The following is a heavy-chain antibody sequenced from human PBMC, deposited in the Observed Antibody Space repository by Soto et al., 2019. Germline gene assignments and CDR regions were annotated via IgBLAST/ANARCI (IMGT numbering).Heavy chain of an antibody. D-gene: IGHD2-15*01. V-gene: IGHV1-3*01. J-gene: IGHJ5*02. CDR2: INAGNGNT. CDR3: ARGGHIVVPEKDFDT. CDR1: GYTFTSYA. Sequence: GASVKVSCKASGYTFTSYAMHWVRQAPGQRLEWMGWINAGNGNTKYSQKFQGRVTITRDTSASTAYMELSSLRSEDTAVYYCARGGHIVVPEKDFDTWGQGTLVTVSA.